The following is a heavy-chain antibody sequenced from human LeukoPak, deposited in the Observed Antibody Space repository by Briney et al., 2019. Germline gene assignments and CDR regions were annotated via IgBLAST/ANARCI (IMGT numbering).Heavy chain of an antibody. CDR1: GFTFSSYW. J-gene: IGHJ6*02. V-gene: IGHV3-7*01. CDR3: VRAMDV. Sequence: GGSLRLSCAASGFTFSSYWMNWVRQAPGKGLEWVANINQDGSEKYYVDSVKGRFIITRDNAKNSLCLQMNSLRADDTAVYYCVRAMDVWGQGTTVTVSS. CDR2: INQDGSEK.